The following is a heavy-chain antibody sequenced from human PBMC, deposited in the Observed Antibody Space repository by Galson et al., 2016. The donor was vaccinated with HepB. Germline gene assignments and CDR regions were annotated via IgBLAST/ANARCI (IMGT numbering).Heavy chain of an antibody. CDR3: AKDLGDRIPNVYYYTDV. Sequence: SLRLSCAASGFTFSTYAMSWVRQAPGKGLEWVSAISTSGAYMYYADSVAGRFTISRDNSQNMLYLQLNSLRAEDTAVYFCAKDLGDRIPNVYYYTDVWGRGTTVTVSS. D-gene: IGHD3-16*01. V-gene: IGHV3-23*01. CDR2: ISTSGAYM. CDR1: GFTFSTYA. J-gene: IGHJ6*03.